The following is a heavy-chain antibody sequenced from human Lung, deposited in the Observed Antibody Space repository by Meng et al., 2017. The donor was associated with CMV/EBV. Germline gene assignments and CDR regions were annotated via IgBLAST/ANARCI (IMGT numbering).Heavy chain of an antibody. CDR1: GFTFSDAR. D-gene: IGHD6-19*01. J-gene: IGHJ1*01. Sequence: SCAASGFTFSDARMNWVRQAPGKGLEWVGRIKSKTDGGTTDYAASLKGRFTISRDDSKNTLYLQMNSLKTEDTAVYFCSTGGYRSGWGCWVKGTXVTVSS. CDR2: IKSKTDGGTT. CDR3: STGGYRSGWGC. V-gene: IGHV3-15*05.